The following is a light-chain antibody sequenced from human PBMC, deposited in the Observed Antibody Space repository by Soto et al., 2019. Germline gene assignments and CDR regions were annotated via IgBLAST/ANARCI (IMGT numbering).Light chain of an antibody. CDR2: DAS. J-gene: IGKJ4*01. CDR3: QQYHNWPPA. CDR1: HSVRSN. V-gene: IGKV3-15*01. Sequence: EILMTQSPASLSVSPGERATLPCRASHSVRSNLAWYQQKPGQAPRLLIYDASTRATGIPARFSGSGSETEFSLTISSLQSEDFAIYVCQQYHNWPPAFGGGTKVEIK.